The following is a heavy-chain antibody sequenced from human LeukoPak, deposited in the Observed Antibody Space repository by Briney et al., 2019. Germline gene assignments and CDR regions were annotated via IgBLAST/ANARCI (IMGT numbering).Heavy chain of an antibody. J-gene: IGHJ4*02. Sequence: GGSLRLSCAGSGFTFSNYGMHWVRQAPGKGPEWVAVISYDGTNKYYADSVKGRFTISRDNSKNAVYLQMNSLRAEDTAVYYCASRYFCSSTSCYTFDYWGQGTLVTVSS. CDR3: ASRYFCSSTSCYTFDY. CDR1: GFTFSNYG. CDR2: ISYDGTNK. V-gene: IGHV3-30*03. D-gene: IGHD2-2*02.